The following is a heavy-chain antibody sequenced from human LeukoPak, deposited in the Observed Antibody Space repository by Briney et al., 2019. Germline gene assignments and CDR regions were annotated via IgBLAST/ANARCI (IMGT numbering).Heavy chain of an antibody. D-gene: IGHD2-15*01. J-gene: IGHJ5*02. Sequence: GGSLRLSCGASGFAFSSYWMTWLRQAPGKGLEFVANIVPAGSATYYADSVKGRFTISRDNTKNLLYLQMNSLTAEDSAVYHCGRFGYVSAVDPWGQGALVTVSS. CDR2: IVPAGSAT. CDR3: GRFGYVSAVDP. V-gene: IGHV3-7*01. CDR1: GFAFSSYW.